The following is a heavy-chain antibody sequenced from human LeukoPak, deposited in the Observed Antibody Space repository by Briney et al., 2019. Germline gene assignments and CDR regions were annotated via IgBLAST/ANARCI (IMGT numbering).Heavy chain of an antibody. CDR2: INHSGST. V-gene: IGHV4-34*01. CDR3: ARVGSSSGWHRDY. Sequence: PSETLSLTCAVYGGSFSGYYWSWIRQPPGKGLEWIGEINHSGSTNYNPSLKSRVTISVDTSKNQFSLKLSSVTAADTAVYYCARVGSSSGWHRDYWGQGTLVTVSS. D-gene: IGHD6-19*01. J-gene: IGHJ4*02. CDR1: GGSFSGYY.